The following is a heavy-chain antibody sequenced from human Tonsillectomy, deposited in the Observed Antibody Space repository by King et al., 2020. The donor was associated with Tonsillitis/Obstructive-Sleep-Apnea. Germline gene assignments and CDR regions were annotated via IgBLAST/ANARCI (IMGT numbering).Heavy chain of an antibody. D-gene: IGHD3-22*01. V-gene: IGHV1-18*01. CDR3: ARDSMSHYYDSSAYYTFAY. J-gene: IGHJ4*02. CDR2: ISPYNGDT. CDR1: GYTFSNYG. Sequence: QLVQSGAEVKKPGASVKVSCKASGYTFSNYGISWVRQAPGQGLEWMGWISPYNGDTNYAQKLQGRVTMTLGTSTSTAYMELRSLRSDDTALYYCARDSMSHYYDSSAYYTFAYWGQGTLVTVSS.